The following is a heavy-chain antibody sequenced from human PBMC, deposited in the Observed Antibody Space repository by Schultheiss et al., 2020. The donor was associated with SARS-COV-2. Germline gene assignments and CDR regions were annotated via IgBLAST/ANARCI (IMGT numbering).Heavy chain of an antibody. J-gene: IGHJ6*02. CDR3: ARHRGVDCSSTSCRRYYYYYGMDV. CDR2: IYYSGST. Sequence: SETLSLTCAVYGGSFSGYYWSWIRQPPGKGLEWIGYIYYSGSTYYNPSLKSRVTISVDTSKNQFSLKLSSVTAADTAVYYCARHRGVDCSSTSCRRYYYYYGMDVWGQGTTVTVAS. D-gene: IGHD2-2*01. CDR1: GGSFSGYY. V-gene: IGHV4-59*08.